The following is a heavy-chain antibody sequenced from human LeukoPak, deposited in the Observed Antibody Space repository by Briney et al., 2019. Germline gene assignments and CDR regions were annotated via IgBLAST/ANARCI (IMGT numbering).Heavy chain of an antibody. CDR3: AKGRTGFSYGYGIDY. J-gene: IGHJ4*02. Sequence: GGSLRPSCAASAFTFSSYAMSWVRQAPGKGLEWVSSISTSDGTTYYADSVKGRFTISRDNSKNTLYLQMNSLRAEDAAIYYCAKGRTGFSYGYGIDYWGQGTLVTVSS. D-gene: IGHD5-18*01. CDR2: ISTSDGTT. CDR1: AFTFSSYA. V-gene: IGHV3-23*01.